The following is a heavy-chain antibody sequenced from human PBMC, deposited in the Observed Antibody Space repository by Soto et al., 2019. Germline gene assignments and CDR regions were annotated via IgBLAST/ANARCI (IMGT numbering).Heavy chain of an antibody. V-gene: IGHV1-69*01. CDR3: AYLLSYYYDSSGYYYYYGMDV. J-gene: IGHJ6*02. D-gene: IGHD3-22*01. CDR1: GGTFSSYA. Sequence: QVQLVQSGAEVKKPGSSVKVSCKASGGTFSSYAISWVRQAPGQGLEWMGGIIPIFGTANYAQKFQGRVTITADESTSTAYMELSSLRSEDTAVYYCAYLLSYYYDSSGYYYYYGMDVWGQGTTVTVSS. CDR2: IIPIFGTA.